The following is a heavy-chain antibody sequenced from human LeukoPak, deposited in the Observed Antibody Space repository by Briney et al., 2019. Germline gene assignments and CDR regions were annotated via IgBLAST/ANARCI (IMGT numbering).Heavy chain of an antibody. Sequence: ASVKVSCKASGYTFTSYYMHWVRQAPGQGLEWMGLINPSGGSTSYAQKFQGRVTMTRDTSTSTVYMELSSLRSEDTAVYYCARDSKQLVPPDYYYYGMDVWGQGTTVTVSS. CDR3: ARDSKQLVPPDYYYYGMDV. D-gene: IGHD6-13*01. CDR2: INPSGGST. J-gene: IGHJ6*02. CDR1: GYTFTSYY. V-gene: IGHV1-46*01.